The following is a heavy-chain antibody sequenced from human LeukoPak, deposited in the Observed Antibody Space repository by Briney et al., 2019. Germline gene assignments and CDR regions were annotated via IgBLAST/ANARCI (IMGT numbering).Heavy chain of an antibody. J-gene: IGHJ3*02. D-gene: IGHD2-2*02. CDR2: IKYDGIDK. V-gene: IGHV3-7*03. CDR1: GFIFTDYW. CDR3: AKPKYCSSTSCYTADAFDI. Sequence: PGGSLRLSCAASGFIFTDYWMNWVRRAPGKGLEWVAMIKYDGIDKQYLDSVKGRFTISRDNSKNTLYLQMNSLRAEDTAVYYCAKPKYCSSTSCYTADAFDIWGQGTMVTVSS.